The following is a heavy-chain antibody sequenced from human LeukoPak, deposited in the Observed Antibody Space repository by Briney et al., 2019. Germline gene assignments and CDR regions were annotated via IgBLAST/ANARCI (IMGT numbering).Heavy chain of an antibody. CDR2: ITSGGESA. CDR3: VRRDVIGGYSYDY. D-gene: IGHD5-18*01. J-gene: IGHJ4*02. CDR1: GFSFRNYH. V-gene: IGHV3-64*02. Sequence: GGSLRLSCAASGFSFRNYHMHWVRQPPGKRLEYVSAITSGGESAYYADSVKGRFTVSKDNSKNTLYLEMGSLRAVDMAMYYCVRRDVIGGYSYDYWGQGTLVTVSS.